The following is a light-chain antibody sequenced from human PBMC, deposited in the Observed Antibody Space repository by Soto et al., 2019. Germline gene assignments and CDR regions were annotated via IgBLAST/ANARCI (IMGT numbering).Light chain of an antibody. Sequence: QSVLTQPASVSGSPGQSITISCTGTNIDVAVYNYVSWYQHHPGKAPKLMIYDVSNRPSGVSNRFSGSKSGNTASLTISGLQAEDEADYYCSSYSRSSSVFGTGTKLTVL. J-gene: IGLJ1*01. V-gene: IGLV2-14*03. CDR1: NIDVAVYNY. CDR3: SSYSRSSSV. CDR2: DVS.